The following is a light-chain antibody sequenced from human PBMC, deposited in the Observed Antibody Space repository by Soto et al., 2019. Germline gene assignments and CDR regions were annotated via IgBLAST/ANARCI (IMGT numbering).Light chain of an antibody. J-gene: IGKJ1*01. CDR3: QQCLTTPRT. V-gene: IGKV1-39*01. CDR2: GAS. CDR1: QTISTC. Sequence: DIQMTQFPSSLSASVGDRVTITCRASQTISTCLNWYQQKAGTAPKLLLYGASDLESGIPSRFSGSGSGTYFTLPIISLHPEDFAIYYCQQCLTTPRTFGQGTRVEI.